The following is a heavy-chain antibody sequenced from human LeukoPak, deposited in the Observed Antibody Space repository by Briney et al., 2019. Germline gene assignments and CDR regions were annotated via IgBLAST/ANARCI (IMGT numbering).Heavy chain of an antibody. D-gene: IGHD2-21*01. CDR2: ISYDGSNK. Sequence: PGGSLRLSCAASGFTFSNYGMHWVRQAPGKGLEWVAVISYDGSNKYYADSVKGRFTISRDNSKNTLYLHMNSLRAEDTAIYFCVRDNYSYRLDVWGQGTLVTVSS. V-gene: IGHV3-30*03. CDR1: GFTFSNYG. J-gene: IGHJ4*02. CDR3: VRDNYSYRLDV.